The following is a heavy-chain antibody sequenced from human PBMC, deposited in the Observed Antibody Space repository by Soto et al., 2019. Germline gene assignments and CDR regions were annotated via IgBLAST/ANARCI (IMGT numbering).Heavy chain of an antibody. D-gene: IGHD6-6*01. CDR1: GGSISSGGDS. J-gene: IGHJ6*02. CDR3: ARGGSSGYYGMDV. CDR2: IYHSGST. Sequence: PSETLSLTCAVSGGSISSGGDSWSWIRQPPGKGLEWIGYIYHSGSTYYNPSLKSRVTISVDRSKNQFSLKLSSVTAADTAVYYCARGGSSGYYGMDVWGQGTTVTVSS. V-gene: IGHV4-30-2*01.